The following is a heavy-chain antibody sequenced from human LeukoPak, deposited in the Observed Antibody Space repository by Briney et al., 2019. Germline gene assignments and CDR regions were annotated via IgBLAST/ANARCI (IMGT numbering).Heavy chain of an antibody. CDR1: GGSISSGSYY. Sequence: PSQTLSLTCTVSGGSISSGSYYWSWIRQPAGKGLEWIGRIYTSGSTNYNPSLKSRVTISVDTSKNQFSLKLSSVTAADTAVYYCARGSGWYQWPFDYWGQGTLVTVSS. V-gene: IGHV4-61*02. CDR3: ARGSGWYQWPFDY. J-gene: IGHJ4*02. CDR2: IYTSGST. D-gene: IGHD6-19*01.